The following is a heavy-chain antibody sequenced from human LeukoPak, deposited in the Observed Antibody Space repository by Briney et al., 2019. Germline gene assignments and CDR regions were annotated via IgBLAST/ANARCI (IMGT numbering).Heavy chain of an antibody. D-gene: IGHD3-16*01. J-gene: IGHJ5*02. CDR3: ARELGEQGGFDP. CDR1: GGSISSGSYY. V-gene: IGHV4-61*02. Sequence: TLSLTCTVSGGSISSGSYYWSWIRQPAGKGLEWIGRIYTSGSTNYNPSLKSRVTISVDTSKNQFSLKLSSVTAADTAVYYCARELGEQGGFDPWGQGTLATVSS. CDR2: IYTSGST.